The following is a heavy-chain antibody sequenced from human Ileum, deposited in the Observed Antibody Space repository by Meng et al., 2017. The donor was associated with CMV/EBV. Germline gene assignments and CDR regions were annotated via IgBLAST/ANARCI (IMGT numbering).Heavy chain of an antibody. CDR3: AKDMTFDP. V-gene: IGHV3-23*01. J-gene: IGHJ5*02. CDR1: GIIFDNYA. D-gene: IGHD3-16*01. CDR2: ISGSGITT. Sequence: LRTSCAASGIIFDNYAMSCVRQAPGKGLEWVSSISGSGITTYYADSVRSRFTISRDNSKNTLFIQMNSLRVDDTAIYYCAKDMTFDPWGQGTLVTVSS.